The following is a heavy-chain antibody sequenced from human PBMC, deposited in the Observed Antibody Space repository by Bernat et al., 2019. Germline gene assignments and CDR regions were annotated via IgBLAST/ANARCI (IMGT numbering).Heavy chain of an antibody. D-gene: IGHD4-17*01. CDR2: ISSSSSYT. CDR3: ARDHTVTTGYYYYYMDV. Sequence: QVQLVESGGGLVMPGGSLRLSCAASGFTFSDYYMSWIRQAPGKGLEWVSYISSSSSYTNYADSVKGRFTISRDNAKNSLYLQMNSLRAEDTAVYYCARDHTVTTGYYYYYMDVWGKGTTVTVSS. V-gene: IGHV3-11*06. CDR1: GFTFSDYY. J-gene: IGHJ6*03.